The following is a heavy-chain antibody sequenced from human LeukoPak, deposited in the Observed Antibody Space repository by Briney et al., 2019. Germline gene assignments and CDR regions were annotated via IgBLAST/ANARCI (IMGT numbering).Heavy chain of an antibody. J-gene: IGHJ6*02. Sequence: SQTLSLTCAISGDSVSSNSAAWNWIRQSPSRGLEWLGRTYYRSKWYNDYAVPVKSRITINPDTSKNQFSLQLNSVTPEDTAVYYCAFSAAIRYYYGMDVWGQGTTVTVSS. D-gene: IGHD2-2*02. CDR3: AFSAAIRYYYGMDV. CDR2: TYYRSKWYN. V-gene: IGHV6-1*01. CDR1: GDSVSSNSAA.